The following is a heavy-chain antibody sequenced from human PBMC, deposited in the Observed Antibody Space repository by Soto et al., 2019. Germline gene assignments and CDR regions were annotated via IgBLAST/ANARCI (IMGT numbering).Heavy chain of an antibody. J-gene: IGHJ6*01. V-gene: IGHV1-69*12. Sequence: QVQLVQSGAEVKKPESSVKVSCKASGGTFSRHAISWVRQAPGQGLEWMGGIIPMFGTADYAQKFQGRVTITADESMTTAYMELSSLRSEDTAVYYCARETYSTSTYYYYGMDVW. D-gene: IGHD6-13*01. CDR1: GGTFSRHA. CDR3: ARETYSTSTYYYYGMDV. CDR2: IIPMFGTA.